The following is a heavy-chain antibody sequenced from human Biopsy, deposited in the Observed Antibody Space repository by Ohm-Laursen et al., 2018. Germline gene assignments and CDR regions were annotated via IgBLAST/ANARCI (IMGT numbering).Heavy chain of an antibody. D-gene: IGHD3-9*01. V-gene: IGHV1-69*06. CDR2: NIPILGTG. Sequence: SVKVSCKAPGGTFSKYGVNWVRQAPGQGLEWLGGNIPILGTGNYAPMFHGRVTVVADTSTSTATMELRSLRPDDTAVNYCATKLTGYFHHWGQGTLVIVSS. CDR3: ATKLTGYFHH. J-gene: IGHJ1*01. CDR1: GGTFSKYG.